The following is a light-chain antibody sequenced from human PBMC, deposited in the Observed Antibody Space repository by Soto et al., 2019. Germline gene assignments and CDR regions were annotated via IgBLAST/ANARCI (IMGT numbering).Light chain of an antibody. CDR1: QSISSW. V-gene: IGKV1-5*03. J-gene: IGKJ1*01. CDR3: QQYNDNWT. CDR2: KAS. Sequence: DIQMTQSPSTLSASVGDGVTITCRASQSISSWLAWHQQKPGKAPRLLIYKASNLESGVPSRFSGSGSGTEFTLTITSLQPDDSATYYCQQYNDNWTFSQGTKVDIK.